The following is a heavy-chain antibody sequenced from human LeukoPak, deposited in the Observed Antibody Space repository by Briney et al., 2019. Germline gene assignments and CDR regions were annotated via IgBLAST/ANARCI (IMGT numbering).Heavy chain of an antibody. CDR3: ARGTQTYYDKAPVDY. CDR1: GGSFSGYY. Sequence: SETLSLTCAVYGGSFSGYYWSWIRQPPGKGLEWIGEINHSGSTNYNPSLKSRVTISVDTSKSQFSLKLSSVTAADTAVYYCARGTQTYYDKAPVDYWGQGTLVTFSS. CDR2: INHSGST. D-gene: IGHD3-22*01. V-gene: IGHV4-34*01. J-gene: IGHJ4*02.